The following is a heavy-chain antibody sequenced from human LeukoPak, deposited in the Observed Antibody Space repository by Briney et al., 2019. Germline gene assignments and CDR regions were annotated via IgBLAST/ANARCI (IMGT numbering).Heavy chain of an antibody. J-gene: IGHJ4*02. CDR2: TYYRSKWNN. CDR3: ARNSADLDY. V-gene: IGHV6-1*01. Sequence: SQTLSLTCAISGDSVSSKSAACNWIRQSPSRGLEWLGRTYYRSKWNNHYAVSVKSRITINPDTSKNQFSLQLNSVTPEDTAVYYCARNSADLDYWGQGILVTVSS. CDR1: GDSVSSKSAA. D-gene: IGHD1-26*01.